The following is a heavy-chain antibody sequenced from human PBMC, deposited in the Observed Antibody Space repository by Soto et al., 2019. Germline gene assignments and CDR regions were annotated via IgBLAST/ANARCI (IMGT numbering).Heavy chain of an antibody. CDR1: GGSITDYY. J-gene: IGHJ2*01. CDR3: ARAFAGFGAYWYFDL. V-gene: IGHV4-59*01. CDR2: GYHSVSI. D-gene: IGHD3-16*01. Sequence: SETLSLTCTVSGGSITDYYWSWIRQPPGRALEWIGYGYHSVSIHYNPSLKTRVTISVDTSENQFSLRLSSVTAADTAVYYCARAFAGFGAYWYFDLWGRGTLVTVSS.